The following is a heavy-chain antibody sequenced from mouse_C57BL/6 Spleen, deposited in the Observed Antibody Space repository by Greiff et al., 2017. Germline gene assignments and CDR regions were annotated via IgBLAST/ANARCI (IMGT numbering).Heavy chain of an antibody. V-gene: IGHV1-64*01. Sequence: QVQLQQPGAELVKPGASVKLSCKASGYTFTSYWMHWVKQRPGQGLEWIGMIHPNSGSTNYNEKFKSKATLTVDKSSSTAYMQLSSLTSEDSAVYYGERSEVGGSNLYAMDYCGQGTSVTVSS. CDR3: ERSEVGGSNLYAMDY. CDR2: IHPNSGST. J-gene: IGHJ4*01. D-gene: IGHD2-5*01. CDR1: GYTFTSYW.